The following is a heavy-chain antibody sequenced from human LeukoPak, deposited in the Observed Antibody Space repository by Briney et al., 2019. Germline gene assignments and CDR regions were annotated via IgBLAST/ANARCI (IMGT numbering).Heavy chain of an antibody. CDR1: GYTFTSYY. D-gene: IGHD3-22*01. J-gene: IGHJ4*02. Sequence: ASVKVSCKASGYTFTSYYMHWVRQAPGQGLEWMVIINPSGGSTSYAQKFQGRVTMTRDTSTSTVYMELSSLRSEDTAVYYCARVQYYYDSSVHYNFDYWGQGTLVTVSS. CDR3: ARVQYYYDSSVHYNFDY. CDR2: INPSGGST. V-gene: IGHV1-46*01.